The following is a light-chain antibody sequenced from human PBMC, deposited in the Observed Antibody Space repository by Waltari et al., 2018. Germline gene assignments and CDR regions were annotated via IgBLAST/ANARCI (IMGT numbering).Light chain of an antibody. Sequence: EIVLTRSPGTLSLSPGERATLSCRASQSFSSSYLAWYQQKPGQAPRLLIYGASSRATGIPDRFSGSGSGTDFTLTISRLEPEDFAVYYCQQCYSSPYTFGQGTKLEIK. CDR3: QQCYSSPYT. V-gene: IGKV3-20*01. CDR2: GAS. J-gene: IGKJ2*01. CDR1: QSFSSSY.